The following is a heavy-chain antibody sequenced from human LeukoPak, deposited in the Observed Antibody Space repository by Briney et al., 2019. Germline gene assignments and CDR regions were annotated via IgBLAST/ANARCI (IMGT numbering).Heavy chain of an antibody. CDR1: VRSNNTANYY. CDR3: ARDRYGDFEDY. D-gene: IGHD4-17*01. J-gene: IGHJ4*02. Sequence: SQTLSLTCNVSVRSNNTANYYWTWIRQPTGKGLEWIGYISYSGTPYYNPSLNSRVTISLDTSKNQFSLILNSVTAADTAMYYCARDRYGDFEDYWGQGTLVTVSS. CDR2: ISYSGTP. V-gene: IGHV4-30-4*08.